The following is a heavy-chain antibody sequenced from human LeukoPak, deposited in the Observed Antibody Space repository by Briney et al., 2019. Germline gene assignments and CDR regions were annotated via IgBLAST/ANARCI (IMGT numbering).Heavy chain of an antibody. V-gene: IGHV4-59*08. CDR1: GVSISSYY. CDR2: FYHSGGT. CDR3: ARVGSSRGVYYYYYYYMDV. Sequence: PSETLSLTCNVSGVSISSYYWSWIRQPPGKGLEWIGYFYHSGGTNYNPSFGSRLTISVDTSKSQFSLKLSSVTAADTAVYYCARVGSSRGVYYYYYYYMDVWGKGTTVTVPS. J-gene: IGHJ6*03. D-gene: IGHD6-13*01.